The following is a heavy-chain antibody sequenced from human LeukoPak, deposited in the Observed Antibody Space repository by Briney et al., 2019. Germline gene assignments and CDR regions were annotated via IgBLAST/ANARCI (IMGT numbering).Heavy chain of an antibody. CDR3: ARGQYYDSGAITGY. D-gene: IGHD3-22*01. Sequence: ASVKVSCKASGYTFASYDINWVLQATGQGLEWMGWMNPNSGNTGYAQKFQGRVTMTRNTSISTAYMELSSLRSEDTAVYYCARGQYYDSGAITGYWGQGTLVTVSS. CDR1: GYTFASYD. V-gene: IGHV1-8*01. J-gene: IGHJ4*02. CDR2: MNPNSGNT.